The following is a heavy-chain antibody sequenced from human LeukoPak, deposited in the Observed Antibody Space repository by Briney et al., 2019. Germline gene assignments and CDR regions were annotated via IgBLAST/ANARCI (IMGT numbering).Heavy chain of an antibody. J-gene: IGHJ4*02. CDR2: ISWNSGSI. D-gene: IGHD5-24*01. CDR3: AKVGRDGYNWDYFDY. CDR1: GFTFDDYA. V-gene: IGHV3-9*01. Sequence: GGSLRLSCSASGFTFDDYAMHWVRQAPGKGLEWVSGISWNSGSIGYADSVKGRFTISRDNAKNSLYLQMNSLRAEDTALYYCAKVGRDGYNWDYFDYWGQGTLVTVSS.